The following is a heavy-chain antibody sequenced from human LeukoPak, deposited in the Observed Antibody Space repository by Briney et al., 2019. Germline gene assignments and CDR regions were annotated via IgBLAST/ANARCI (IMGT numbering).Heavy chain of an antibody. CDR1: GYTFTSYD. J-gene: IGHJ4*02. CDR3: ARVGRITMVRGAKGYCFDY. V-gene: IGHV1-8*01. Sequence: ASVKVSCKASGYTFTSYDINWVRQATGQGLEWMGWMNPNSGNTGYAQKFQGRVTMTRNTSISTAYMELSSLRSEDTAVYYCARVGRITMVRGAKGYCFDYWGQGTLVTVSS. D-gene: IGHD3-10*01. CDR2: MNPNSGNT.